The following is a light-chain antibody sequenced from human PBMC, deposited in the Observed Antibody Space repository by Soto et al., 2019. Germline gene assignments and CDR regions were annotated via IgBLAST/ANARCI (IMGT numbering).Light chain of an antibody. J-gene: IGKJ2*01. V-gene: IGKV1-39*01. CDR3: QQTYTAPRT. Sequence: DIQMTQSPSYLPTSVGDRVTITSRASQTIYNYVTWYQQKPGKAPRILVFGATRVQNGIPSRFSGTGSETDFTLTINDVQPEDFATYFCQQTYTAPRTFGQGTTLEI. CDR2: GAT. CDR1: QTIYNY.